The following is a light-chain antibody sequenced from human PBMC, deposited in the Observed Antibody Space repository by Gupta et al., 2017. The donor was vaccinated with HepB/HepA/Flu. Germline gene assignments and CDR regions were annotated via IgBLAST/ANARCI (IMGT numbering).Light chain of an antibody. J-gene: IGKJ1*01. CDR3: HQECSSPGT. V-gene: IGKV3-20*01. CDR2: GAS. Sequence: VLTQSPDTLSLAPGERATLSCRASESLRSTYLAWYQQKPGQSPSLLIYGASRSATGIPDRFSGSGSGTEFTLTIIRLEPEDFAVYYCHQECSSPGTFGQGTKVEIK. CDR1: ESLRSTY.